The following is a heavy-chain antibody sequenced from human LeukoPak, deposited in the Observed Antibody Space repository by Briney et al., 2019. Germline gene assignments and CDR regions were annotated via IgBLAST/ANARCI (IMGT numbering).Heavy chain of an antibody. V-gene: IGHV3-48*04. CDR2: ISSSSSTI. CDR3: ARGPPPIITMPQGAFDI. Sequence: PGGSLRLSCAASGFTFSSYSMNWVRQAPGKGLEWVSYISSSSSTIYYADSVKGRFTISRDNAKNSLYLQMNSLRAEDTAVYYCARGPPPIITMPQGAFDIWGQGTMVTVSS. D-gene: IGHD3-10*01. J-gene: IGHJ3*02. CDR1: GFTFSSYS.